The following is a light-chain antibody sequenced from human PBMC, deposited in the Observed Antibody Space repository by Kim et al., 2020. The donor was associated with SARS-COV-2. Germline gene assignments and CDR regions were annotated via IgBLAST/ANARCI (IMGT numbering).Light chain of an antibody. V-gene: IGLV2-11*01. Sequence: QSALTQPRSVSGSPGQQVTISCTGTSSDVGNYNYVSWYQQHPGKAPILMIYDVSKRPSGVPERFSGSKSGNTASLTISGLQAEDEADYYCCSSAGGYTWVFGRGTQLTVL. CDR3: CSSAGGYTWV. CDR2: DVS. J-gene: IGLJ3*02. CDR1: SSDVGNYNY.